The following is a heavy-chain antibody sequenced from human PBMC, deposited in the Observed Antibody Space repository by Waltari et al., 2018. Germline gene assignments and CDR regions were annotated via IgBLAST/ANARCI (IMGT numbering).Heavy chain of an antibody. D-gene: IGHD2-2*03. Sequence: QVQLQESGPGLVRPSEPLSLTCAVSGYFINTGFFWGWIRQPPGKGLEWIGNIYHDGTTYHSPSLKNRLTISLDTSKNQFSLRLTFVTVADSALYYCARQTLGYCTSAACRRLETWGQGILVTVSS. CDR2: IYHDGTT. V-gene: IGHV4-38-2*01. J-gene: IGHJ5*02. CDR3: ARQTLGYCTSAACRRLET. CDR1: GYFINTGFF.